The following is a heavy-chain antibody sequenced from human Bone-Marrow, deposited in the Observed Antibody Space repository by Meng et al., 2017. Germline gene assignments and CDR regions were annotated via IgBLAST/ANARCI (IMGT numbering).Heavy chain of an antibody. D-gene: IGHD3-3*01. CDR2: INTNTGNP. J-gene: IGHJ4*02. Sequence: ASAKVSCKASGYTFTSYAMNWVLQAPGQGLEWMGWINTNTGNPTYAQGFTGRLVFSLDSSVSTAYLQISSLKAEDTAVYYCARGLHYYDFWSGYYPFDYWGQGALVTVSS. CDR1: GYTFTSYA. CDR3: ARGLHYYDFWSGYYPFDY. V-gene: IGHV7-4-1*02.